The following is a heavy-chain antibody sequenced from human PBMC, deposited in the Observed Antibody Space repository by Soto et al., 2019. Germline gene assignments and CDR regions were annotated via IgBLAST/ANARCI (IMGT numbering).Heavy chain of an antibody. CDR3: ARDLVYEGDTAMAYGMDV. D-gene: IGHD5-18*01. Sequence: ASVKVSCKASGYTCTGYYMHWVRQAPGQGLEWMGWINPNSGGTNYAQKFQGWVTMTRDTSISTAYMELSRLRSDDTAVYYCARDLVYEGDTAMAYGMDVWGQGTTVTVSS. CDR2: INPNSGGT. V-gene: IGHV1-2*04. J-gene: IGHJ6*02. CDR1: GYTCTGYY.